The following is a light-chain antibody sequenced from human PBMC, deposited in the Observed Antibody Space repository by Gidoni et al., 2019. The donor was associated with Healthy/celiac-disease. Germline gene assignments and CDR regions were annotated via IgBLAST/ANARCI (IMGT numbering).Light chain of an antibody. J-gene: IGKJ4*01. CDR2: WAS. Sequence: DIVMTQSPDSLAVSLGERATINCKSSQSVLYSSNNKNYLAWYQQKPGQPPKLLIYWASTRESGVPDRFSGSGSGRDFTLTISSLQAEDVAVYYCQQYYSTPRGFGGGTKVEIK. CDR3: QQYYSTPRG. V-gene: IGKV4-1*01. CDR1: QSVLYSSNNKNY.